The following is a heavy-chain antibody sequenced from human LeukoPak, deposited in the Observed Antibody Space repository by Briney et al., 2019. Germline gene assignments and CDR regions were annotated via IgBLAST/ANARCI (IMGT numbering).Heavy chain of an antibody. D-gene: IGHD6-13*01. V-gene: IGHV3-49*04. Sequence: GGSLRLSCTASGFTFGDYAMSWVRQAPGKGLEWVGFIRSQAYGGTTEYAASVKGRFTISRDDSKSIAYLQMNSLKTEDTAVYYCTREPESPAYSSSWQRTGGWGQGTLVTVSS. CDR2: IRSQAYGGTT. CDR3: TREPESPAYSSSWQRTGG. J-gene: IGHJ4*02. CDR1: GFTFGDYA.